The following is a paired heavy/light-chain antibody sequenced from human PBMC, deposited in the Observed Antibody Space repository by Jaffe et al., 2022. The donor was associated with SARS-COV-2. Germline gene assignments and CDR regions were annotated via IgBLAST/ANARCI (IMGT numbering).Heavy chain of an antibody. V-gene: IGHV1-8*01. Sequence: QVQLEQSGAEVKKPGASVKVSCKASGYTFTSQDINWVRQATGQGLEWMGWVNPYNGNAGYAQNFQGRVTMTRDTSINTVYMELSSLRFDDAAVYYCAKAVRGSGNGRKAYYSYYMDVWGKGTTVTVSS. J-gene: IGHJ6*03. D-gene: IGHD3-10*01. CDR1: GYTFTSQD. CDR3: AKAVRGSGNGRKAYYSYYMDV. CDR2: VNPYNGNA.
Light chain of an antibody. V-gene: IGLV3-1*01. Sequence: SYEVTQPPSVSVSPGQTASITCSGDKLGDKYAYWYQRKPGQSPVLLIYEDTERPPGIPERFSGSSSGNTATLTISGTQSTDEADYYCQAWDSSTVIFGGGTKLTVL. CDR1: KLGDKY. J-gene: IGLJ2*01. CDR3: QAWDSSTVI. CDR2: EDT.